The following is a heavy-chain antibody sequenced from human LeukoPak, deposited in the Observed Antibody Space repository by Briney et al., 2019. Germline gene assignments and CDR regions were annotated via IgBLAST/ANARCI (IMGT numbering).Heavy chain of an antibody. V-gene: IGHV3-21*01. Sequence: GGSLRLSCAASGFTFNTYSMNWVRQAPGKGLEWVSSISDNSNYIYYSDSVEGRFTISRDNAKNSLYLQMNSLRAEDTAVYYCAKLSHIVVVPAATGRGAFDIWGQGTMVTVSS. J-gene: IGHJ3*02. D-gene: IGHD2-2*01. CDR2: ISDNSNYI. CDR3: AKLSHIVVVPAATGRGAFDI. CDR1: GFTFNTYS.